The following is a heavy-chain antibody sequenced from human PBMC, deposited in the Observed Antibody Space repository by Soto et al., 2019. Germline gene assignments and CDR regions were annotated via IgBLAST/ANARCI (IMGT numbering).Heavy chain of an antibody. CDR3: AGNANCSGGSCYSPPSFDP. Sequence: QVQLVQSGAEVKKPGSSVKVSCKASGGTFSSYTISWVRQAPGQGLEWMGRIIPILGIANYAQKFQGRVTITAGKSTSTAYMELSSLRSEDTAVYYCAGNANCSGGSCYSPPSFDPWGQGTLVTVSS. J-gene: IGHJ5*02. D-gene: IGHD2-15*01. CDR2: IIPILGIA. CDR1: GGTFSSYT. V-gene: IGHV1-69*02.